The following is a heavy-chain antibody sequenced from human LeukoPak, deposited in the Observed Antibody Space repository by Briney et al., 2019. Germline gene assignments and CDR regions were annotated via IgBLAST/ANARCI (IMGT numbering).Heavy chain of an antibody. CDR3: VRDNAMDV. J-gene: IGHJ6*02. CDR1: GFTVSIHW. D-gene: IGHD2-8*01. Sequence: PGGSLCLSCAASGFTVSIHWMTWVRQVPGRGPEWVANVNRDGSETYYLDSVKGRFTISRDNAKNSLYLQMNSLRAEDTALYYCVRDNAMDVWGQGTTVIVSS. CDR2: VNRDGSET. V-gene: IGHV3-7*03.